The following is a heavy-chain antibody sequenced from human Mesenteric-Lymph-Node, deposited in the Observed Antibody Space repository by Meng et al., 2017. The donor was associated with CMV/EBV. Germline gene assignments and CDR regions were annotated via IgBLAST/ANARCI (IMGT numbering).Heavy chain of an antibody. D-gene: IGHD2-2*01. J-gene: IGHJ5*02. CDR2: INPSGDST. V-gene: IGHV1-46*01. CDR1: GYTFTNYY. Sequence: ASVKVSCKASGYTFTNYYMHWVRQAPGQGLEWMGVINPSGDSTSYAQKFQGRVTMTRDTSTSTVYMELSSLRSEDTAVYYCARVGLYAAPVSSWGQGTLVTVSS. CDR3: ARVGLYAAPVSS.